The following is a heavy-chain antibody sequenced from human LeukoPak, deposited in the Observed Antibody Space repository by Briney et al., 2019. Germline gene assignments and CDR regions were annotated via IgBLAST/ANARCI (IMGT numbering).Heavy chain of an antibody. V-gene: IGHV1-69*04. CDR1: GYTFSSYA. CDR3: ARDSRWVTTDYYGMDV. Sequence: GASVKLSCKASGYTFSSYAISWVRQAPGQGLEWMGRIIPILGIANYAQKFQGRVTITADKSTSTAYMELSSLRSEDTAVYYCARDSRWVTTDYYGMDVWGQGTTVTVSS. CDR2: IIPILGIA. J-gene: IGHJ6*02. D-gene: IGHD4-17*01.